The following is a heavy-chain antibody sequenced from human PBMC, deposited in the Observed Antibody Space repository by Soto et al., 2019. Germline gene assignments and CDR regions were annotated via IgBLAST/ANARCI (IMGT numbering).Heavy chain of an antibody. Sequence: SVKVSCKASGGTFSSYAISWVRQAPGQGLEWMGGIIPIFGTANYAQKFQGRVTITADKSTSTADMELSSLRSEDTAVYYCARDLRVTIFGVVIKDYYCYYGVDVWGQGTTVTVS. CDR1: GGTFSSYA. V-gene: IGHV1-69*06. CDR2: IIPIFGTA. D-gene: IGHD3-3*01. J-gene: IGHJ6*02. CDR3: ARDLRVTIFGVVIKDYYCYYGVDV.